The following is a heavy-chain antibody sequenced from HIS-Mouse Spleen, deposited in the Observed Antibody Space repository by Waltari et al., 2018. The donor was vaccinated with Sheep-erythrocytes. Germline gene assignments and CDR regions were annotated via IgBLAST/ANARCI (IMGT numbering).Heavy chain of an antibody. J-gene: IGHJ4*02. CDR3: GRESPWDQVARYFDY. D-gene: IGHD5-12*01. CDR2: INHSGSN. CDR1: GGFFSGYY. V-gene: IGHV4-34*01. Sequence: HVQLQQWGAGLLKPSETLSLTCAVYGGFFSGYYWSWLRPPPGKGLEWIGEINHSGSNNDNPYLKRRVTISVDTSKTQFSLKLSSVTAADTAVYYCGRESPWDQVARYFDYWGQGTLVTVSS.